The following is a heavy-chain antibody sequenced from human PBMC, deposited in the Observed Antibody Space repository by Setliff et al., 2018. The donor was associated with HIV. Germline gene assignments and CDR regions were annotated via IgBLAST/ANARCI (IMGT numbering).Heavy chain of an antibody. CDR2: IHHSGST. V-gene: IGHV4-38-2*01. J-gene: IGHJ4*02. CDR3: ARTLRAAAMGYFDY. D-gene: IGHD5-18*01. Sequence: SETLSLTCAASDYSISSGYYWGWIRQPPGKGLEWIGSIHHSGSTYNNPSLKSRVTISVDTSKNQFSLKLTSVTAADTAVYCCARTLRAAAMGYFDYWGQGTLVTVSS. CDR1: DYSISSGYY.